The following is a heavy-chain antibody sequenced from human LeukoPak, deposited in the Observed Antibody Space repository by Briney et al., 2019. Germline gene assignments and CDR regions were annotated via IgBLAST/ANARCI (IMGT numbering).Heavy chain of an antibody. CDR3: AKPTVAGTGIFDY. J-gene: IGHJ4*02. Sequence: GGSLRLSCAASGFTFSSYSMHWVRQAPGKGLEWVSAISGSGGSTYYADSVKGRFTISRDNSKNTLYLQMNSLRAEDTAVYYCAKPTVAGTGIFDYWGQGTLVTVSS. CDR1: GFTFSSYS. D-gene: IGHD6-19*01. CDR2: ISGSGGST. V-gene: IGHV3-23*01.